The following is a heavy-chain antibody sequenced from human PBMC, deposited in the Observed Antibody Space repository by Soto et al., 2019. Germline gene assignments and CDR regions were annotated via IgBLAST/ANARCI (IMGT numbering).Heavy chain of an antibody. CDR2: IWFDGSKK. CDR1: GFTFSSYG. CDR3: VIDYAPGSSGWTFDY. Sequence: PGGSLRLSCAASGFTFSSYGMHWVRQAPGKGLEWVSHIWFDGSKKYYADSVKGRFTISRDDAKNTLYLQMNSLRAEDTAVYYCVIDYAPGSSGWTFDYWGQGTLVTVSS. D-gene: IGHD6-19*01. V-gene: IGHV3-33*01. J-gene: IGHJ4*02.